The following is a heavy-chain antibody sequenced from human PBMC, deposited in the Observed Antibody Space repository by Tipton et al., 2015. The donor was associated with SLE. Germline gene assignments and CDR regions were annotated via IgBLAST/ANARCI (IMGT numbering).Heavy chain of an antibody. CDR2: ISSSSSYI. D-gene: IGHD3-3*01. CDR1: GFTFSSHS. V-gene: IGHV3-21*01. J-gene: IGHJ6*03. Sequence: SLRLSCAASGFTFSSHSMNWVRQAPGKGLEWVSSISSSSSYIYYADSVKGRFTISRDNAKNSLYLQMNSLRAEDTAVYYCARDPRYYDFWSGYHYYYYMDVWGKGTTVTVSS. CDR3: ARDPRYYDFWSGYHYYYYMDV.